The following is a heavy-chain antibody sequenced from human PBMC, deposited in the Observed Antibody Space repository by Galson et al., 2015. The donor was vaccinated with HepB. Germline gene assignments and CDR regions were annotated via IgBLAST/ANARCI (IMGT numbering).Heavy chain of an antibody. D-gene: IGHD6-6*01. V-gene: IGHV4-59*08. CDR3: TSYSSSSLFIH. Sequence: SETLSLTCTVSGGSISNYYWSWIRQPPGKGLEWIGYIYSRGSTNYNPSLNSRVTMSIDTSKNQFSLNLSSVTAADTAFYYCTSYSSSSLFIHWGQGILVTVSS. CDR1: GGSISNYY. J-gene: IGHJ4*02. CDR2: IYSRGST.